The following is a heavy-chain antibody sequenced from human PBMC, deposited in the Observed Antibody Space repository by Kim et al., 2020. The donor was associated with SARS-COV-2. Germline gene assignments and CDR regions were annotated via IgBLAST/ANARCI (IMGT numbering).Heavy chain of an antibody. J-gene: IGHJ4*02. Sequence: SFQGQVTISADKSISTAYLQWSSLKASDTAMYYCARSARVVPAAPCYFDYWGQGTLVTVSS. CDR3: ARSARVVPAAPCYFDY. V-gene: IGHV5-51*01. D-gene: IGHD2-2*01.